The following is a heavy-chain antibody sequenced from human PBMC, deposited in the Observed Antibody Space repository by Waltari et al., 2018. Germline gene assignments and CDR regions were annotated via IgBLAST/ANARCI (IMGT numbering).Heavy chain of an antibody. CDR3: ARDRDKYSSSSDWFDP. Sequence: QVQLQESGPGLVTPSQTLSLTCTVSGGSISSGSYYWSWIRQPAGKGLEWIGRIYTSGSTNYNPSLKSRVTISVDTSKNQFSLKLSSVTAADTAVYYCARDRDKYSSSSDWFDPWGQGTLVTVSS. V-gene: IGHV4-61*02. CDR1: GGSISSGSYY. D-gene: IGHD6-6*01. CDR2: IYTSGST. J-gene: IGHJ5*02.